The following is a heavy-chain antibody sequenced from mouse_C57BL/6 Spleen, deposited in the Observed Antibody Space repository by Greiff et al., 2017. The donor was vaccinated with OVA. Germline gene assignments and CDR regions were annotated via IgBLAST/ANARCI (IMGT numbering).Heavy chain of an antibody. CDR3: AREGAFYAPFAY. D-gene: IGHD2-3*01. J-gene: IGHJ3*01. CDR2: IYPSDSET. V-gene: IGHV1-61*01. CDR1: GYTFTSYW. Sequence: VQLQQPGAELVRPGSSVKLSCKASGYTFTSYWMDWVKQRPGQGLEWIGNIYPSDSETHYNQKFKDKAKLTVDKSSSTAYMQLSSLTSEDSAVYYCAREGAFYAPFAYWGQGTLVTVSA.